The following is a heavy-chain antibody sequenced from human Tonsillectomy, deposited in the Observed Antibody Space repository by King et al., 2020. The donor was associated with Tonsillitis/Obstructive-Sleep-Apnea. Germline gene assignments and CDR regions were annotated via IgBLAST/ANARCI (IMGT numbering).Heavy chain of an antibody. D-gene: IGHD3/OR15-3a*01. V-gene: IGHV3-15*04. CDR1: GFTFSNAC. J-gene: IGHJ1*01. Sequence: VQLVESGGGLVKPGGSLRLSCAASGFTFSNACMNWVRQAPGKGLEWIGRIESKTDGETTEYAAPVKGRFTISRDDSENTLYLQMDSLKTEDTAVYYCTTYNFWTGYKGPLFQHWGQGTLVTVSS. CDR2: IESKTDGETT. CDR3: TTYNFWTGYKGPLFQH.